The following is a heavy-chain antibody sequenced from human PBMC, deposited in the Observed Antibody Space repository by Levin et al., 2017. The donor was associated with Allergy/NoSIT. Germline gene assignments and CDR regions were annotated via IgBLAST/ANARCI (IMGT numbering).Heavy chain of an antibody. CDR3: ATGGYSGYETPSAYYYYYYMDG. V-gene: IGHV1-69*06. Sequence: SVKVSCKASGGTFSSYAISWVRQAPGQGLEWMGGIIPIFGTANYAQKFQGRVTITADKSTSTAYMELSSLRSEDTAVYYCATGGYSGYETPSAYYYYYYMDGWGKGTTVTVSS. D-gene: IGHD5-12*01. CDR1: GGTFSSYA. CDR2: IIPIFGTA. J-gene: IGHJ6*03.